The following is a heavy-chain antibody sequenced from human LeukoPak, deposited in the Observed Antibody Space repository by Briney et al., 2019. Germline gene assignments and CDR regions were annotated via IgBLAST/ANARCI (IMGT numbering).Heavy chain of an antibody. CDR1: GFTFSSYA. J-gene: IGHJ4*02. Sequence: PGGSLRLSCAASGFTFSSYAMSWVRQAPGKGLEWVSAISGSGDSTYYADSVKGRFTISRDNSKNTLYLQMNSLRAEDTAVYYCASRLPTTVRGPAFDYWGQGTLVTVSS. D-gene: IGHD4-17*01. CDR2: ISGSGDST. V-gene: IGHV3-23*01. CDR3: ASRLPTTVRGPAFDY.